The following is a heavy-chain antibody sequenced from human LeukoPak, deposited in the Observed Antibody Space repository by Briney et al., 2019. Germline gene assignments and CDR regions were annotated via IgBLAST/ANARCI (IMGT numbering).Heavy chain of an antibody. Sequence: GGSLRLSCTASGFTFSTYGLNWVRQAPGKGLEWVSYIRCSSGTIYYASSVKGRFTISSENASNSLYLQVNSLRAEDTAVYYCAASIAAASNDYWGQGTLVTVSS. J-gene: IGHJ4*02. V-gene: IGHV3-48*04. D-gene: IGHD6-13*01. CDR3: AASIAAASNDY. CDR1: GFTFSTYG. CDR2: IRCSSGTI.